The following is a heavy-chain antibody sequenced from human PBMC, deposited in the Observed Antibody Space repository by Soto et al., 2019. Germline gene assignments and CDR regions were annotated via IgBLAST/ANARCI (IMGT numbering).Heavy chain of an antibody. Sequence: QVQLVESGGGVVQPGRSLRLSCAASGFTFSSYGMHWVRQAPGKGLEWVAVISYDGSNKYYADSVKGRFTISRDNSKNKLYLHMNSLRAEDTDVYYCAKVEVDTAMLPFDYWGQGTLVTVSS. D-gene: IGHD5-18*01. V-gene: IGHV3-30*18. CDR3: AKVEVDTAMLPFDY. CDR1: GFTFSSYG. CDR2: ISYDGSNK. J-gene: IGHJ4*02.